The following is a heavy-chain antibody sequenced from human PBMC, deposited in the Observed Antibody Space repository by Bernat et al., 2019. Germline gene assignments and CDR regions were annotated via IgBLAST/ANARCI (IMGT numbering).Heavy chain of an antibody. CDR1: GFTFSSYA. CDR3: AKAEEQWLGEYFQH. CDR2: ITESGGNT. V-gene: IGHV3-23*01. Sequence: EVQLSESGGGLVQPGGSLRLSCAASGFTFSSYAMSWARQAPGKGLEWVAGITESGGNTYYADSVKGRFTISRDNSKNTLYLQMNSLRAEDTAVYYCAKAEEQWLGEYFQHWGQGTLVTVSS. D-gene: IGHD6-19*01. J-gene: IGHJ1*01.